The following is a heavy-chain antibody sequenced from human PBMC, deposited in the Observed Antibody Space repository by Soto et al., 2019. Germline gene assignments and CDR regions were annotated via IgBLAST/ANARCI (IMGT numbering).Heavy chain of an antibody. CDR1: GFTFSSYA. CDR3: AKDRWFGTDYYYYGMDV. V-gene: IGHV3-23*01. CDR2: ISGSGGST. D-gene: IGHD3-10*01. J-gene: IGHJ6*02. Sequence: GGSLRLSCAASGFTFSSYAMSWVRQAPGKGLEWVSAISGSGGSTYYAGSVKGRFTISRDNSKNTLYLQMNSLRAEDTAVYYCAKDRWFGTDYYYYGMDVWGQGTTVTVSS.